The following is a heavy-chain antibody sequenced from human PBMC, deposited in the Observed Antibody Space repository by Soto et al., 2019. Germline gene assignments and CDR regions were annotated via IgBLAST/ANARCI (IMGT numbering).Heavy chain of an antibody. CDR1: GFTFSSYA. CDR2: ISYDGSNK. J-gene: IGHJ4*02. D-gene: IGHD3-9*01. CDR3: ARGPYYDILTGYLHY. V-gene: IGHV3-30-3*01. Sequence: GGSLRLSCAASGFTFSSYAMHWVRQAPGKGLEWVAVISYDGSNKYYADSVKGRFTISRDNSKNTLYLQMNSLRAEDTAVYYCARGPYYDILTGYLHYWGQGTLVTVSS.